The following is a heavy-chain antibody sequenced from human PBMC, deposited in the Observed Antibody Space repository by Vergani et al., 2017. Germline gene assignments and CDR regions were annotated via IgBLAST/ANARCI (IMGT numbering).Heavy chain of an antibody. V-gene: IGHV3-23*01. CDR2: ISGSGGST. CDR3: VQTPLKGSGSYGAFDI. CDR1: GFTFSSYA. Sequence: EVQLLESGGGLVQPGGSLRLSCAASGFTFSSYAMSWVRQAPGKGLEWVSAISGSGGSTYYADSVKGRFTISRANSKNTLYLQMNSLRAEDTAVYYCVQTPLKGSGSYGAFDIWGQGTMVTVSS. D-gene: IGHD3-10*01. J-gene: IGHJ3*02.